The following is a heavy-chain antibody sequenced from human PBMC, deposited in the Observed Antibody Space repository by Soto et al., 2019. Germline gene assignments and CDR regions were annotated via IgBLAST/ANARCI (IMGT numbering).Heavy chain of an antibody. CDR3: AKVSLGALTFTDYYYYGLDV. CDR1: GFSFSGST. Sequence: EVQLVESGGGLVQPGGSLKLSCAASGFSFSGSTMHWVRQASGRGLEWVGRIRSKAYSYATAYGASLKGRFSIFRDDTKNTAYLQMNSLRAEDTAVYYCAKVSLGALTFTDYYYYGLDVWGQGTTVTVSS. CDR2: IRSKAYSYAT. D-gene: IGHD1-26*01. V-gene: IGHV3-73*02. J-gene: IGHJ6*02.